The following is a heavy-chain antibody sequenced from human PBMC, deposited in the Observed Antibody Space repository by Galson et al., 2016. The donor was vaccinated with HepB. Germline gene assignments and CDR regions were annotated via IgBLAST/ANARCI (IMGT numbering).Heavy chain of an antibody. Sequence: SLRLSCAASGFTFTTYAMSWVRQAPGKGLEWASVISGSTGSTKNADSVKGRFTISRDNSKNTRYLQMNSLRAEDTAVYYCAKDLSDYYDSSGFYYCCTFDIWGQGTMVTVSS. CDR3: AKDLSDYYDSSGFYYCCTFDI. CDR2: ISGSTGST. V-gene: IGHV3-23*01. CDR1: GFTFTTYA. D-gene: IGHD3-22*01. J-gene: IGHJ3*02.